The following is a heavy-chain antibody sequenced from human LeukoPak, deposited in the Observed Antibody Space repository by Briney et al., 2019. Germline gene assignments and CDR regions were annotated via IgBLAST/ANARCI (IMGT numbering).Heavy chain of an antibody. Sequence: GGSLRLSCAASGFMFSSYSMNWVRQAPGKGLEWVSSISSSSSHIYYADSVKGRFTISRDNAKNSLYLQMNSLRAEDTAVYYCSTLTSRGLSDSWGQGTLVTVSS. CDR2: ISSSSSHI. V-gene: IGHV3-21*03. D-gene: IGHD4-11*01. CDR3: STLTSRGLSDS. CDR1: GFMFSSYS. J-gene: IGHJ4*02.